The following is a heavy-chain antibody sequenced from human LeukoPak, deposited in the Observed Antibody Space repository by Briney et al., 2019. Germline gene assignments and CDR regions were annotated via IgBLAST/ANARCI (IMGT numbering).Heavy chain of an antibody. CDR2: IYSSGST. J-gene: IGHJ4*02. D-gene: IGHD3-3*01. V-gene: IGHV3-66*02. CDR1: GFTVSSNY. Sequence: GGSLRLSCAASGFTVSSNYMSWVRQAPGKGLEWVSVIYSSGSTYYADSVKGRFTISTDNSKNTLYLQMNSLRAADTAVYYCAREWLSPYYFDYWGQGTLVTVSS. CDR3: AREWLSPYYFDY.